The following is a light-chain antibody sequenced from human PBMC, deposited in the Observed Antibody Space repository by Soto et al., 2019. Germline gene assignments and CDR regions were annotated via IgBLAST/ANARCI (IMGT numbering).Light chain of an antibody. Sequence: EIVMTQSPATLSVSPGERATLSCRASQSVSSNLAWYQQKPGQAPRLLIYGASTRATGIPARFSGSGSVTEFTLTISSLQSEDFAVYYCQQYNNWSWTFGQGTKVEIK. CDR2: GAS. CDR1: QSVSSN. CDR3: QQYNNWSWT. J-gene: IGKJ1*01. V-gene: IGKV3-15*01.